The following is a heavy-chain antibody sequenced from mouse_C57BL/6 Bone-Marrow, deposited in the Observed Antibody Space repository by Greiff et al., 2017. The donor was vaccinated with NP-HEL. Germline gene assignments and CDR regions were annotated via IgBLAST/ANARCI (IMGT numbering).Heavy chain of an antibody. CDR1: GFTFSDYY. CDR2: ISNGGGST. V-gene: IGHV5-12*01. Sequence: DVKLVESGGGLVQPGGSLKLSCAASGFTFSDYYMYWVRQTPEKRLEWVAYISNGGGSTYYPDTVKGRFTISRDNAKNTLYLQMSRLKSEDTAMYYCARHLAFAYWGQGTLVTVSA. J-gene: IGHJ3*01. CDR3: ARHLAFAY.